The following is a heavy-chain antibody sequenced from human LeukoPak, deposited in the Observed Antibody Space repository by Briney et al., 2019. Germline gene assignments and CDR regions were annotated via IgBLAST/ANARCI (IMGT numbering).Heavy chain of an antibody. V-gene: IGHV4-59*12. CDR3: ARERREQLLPPYTRSVTYFDY. J-gene: IGHJ4*02. CDR2: YYNGNT. Sequence: PSETLSLTCTVSGGSISGYYWTWIRQPPGKGLDWIGYYYNGNTNYNPSLKSRLTLSIDMSNSKFSLNLTSVTAADTAVYYCARERREQLLPPYTRSVTYFDYWGQGTLVTVSS. D-gene: IGHD2-2*01. CDR1: GGSISGYY.